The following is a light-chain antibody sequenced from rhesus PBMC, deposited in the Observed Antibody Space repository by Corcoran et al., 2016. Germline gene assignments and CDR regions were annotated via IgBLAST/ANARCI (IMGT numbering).Light chain of an antibody. CDR2: DAS. CDR1: QGISSY. CDR3: QQRTSYPYS. J-gene: IGKJ2*01. V-gene: IGKV1-38*01. Sequence: DIQLTQSPSSLAASVGDRVTITCRASQGISSYLAWYQQKSGKAPKLLSYDASNLQSGVPSRFIGSGYGTEFTLTFSSLQPEDFATYYCQQRTSYPYSFGQGTKVEIE.